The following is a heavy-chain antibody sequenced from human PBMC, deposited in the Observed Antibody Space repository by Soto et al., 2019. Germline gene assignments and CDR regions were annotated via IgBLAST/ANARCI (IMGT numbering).Heavy chain of an antibody. D-gene: IGHD1-26*01. Sequence: SETLSLTGTVSCGSIISYYWSWIRQPPGEGLEWIGYIYYSGSTNYNPSLKSRVTISVDTSKNQFSLKLSSVTAADTAVYYCATKPSGSAWFYFDYWGQGTLVTVLL. V-gene: IGHV4-59*01. CDR3: ATKPSGSAWFYFDY. J-gene: IGHJ4*02. CDR1: CGSIISYY. CDR2: IYYSGST.